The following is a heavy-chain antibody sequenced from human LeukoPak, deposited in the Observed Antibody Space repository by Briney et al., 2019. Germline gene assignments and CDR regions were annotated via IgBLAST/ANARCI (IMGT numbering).Heavy chain of an antibody. D-gene: IGHD2-21*01. CDR3: ARASLCGADCYSFDY. CDR2: TYYRSKWYN. J-gene: IGHJ4*02. CDR1: GDSVSSNSAT. V-gene: IGHV6-1*01. Sequence: SQTLSLTCAISGDSVSSNSATWNWIRQSPSRGLEGLGRTYYRSKWYNHYAISVKSRITIGPDTSKNQFSLQLNSVTPEDTAVYYCARASLCGADCYSFDYWGQGTLVTVSS.